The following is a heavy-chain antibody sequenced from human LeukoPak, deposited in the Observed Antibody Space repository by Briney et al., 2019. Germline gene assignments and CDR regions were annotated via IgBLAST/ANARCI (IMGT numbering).Heavy chain of an antibody. CDR1: GGSISSSSYY. CDR2: IYYSGST. V-gene: IGHV4-39*01. D-gene: IGHD3-22*01. J-gene: IGHJ4*02. CDR3: AGHSRARNYYDSNGYYYGGTRYYFDY. Sequence: YPSETLSLTCTVSGGSISSSSYYWGWIRQPPGKGLEWIGSIYYSGSTYYNPSLKSRVTISVDTSKNQFSLKLSSVTAADTAVYYCAGHSRARNYYDSNGYYYGGTRYYFDYWGQGTLVTVSS.